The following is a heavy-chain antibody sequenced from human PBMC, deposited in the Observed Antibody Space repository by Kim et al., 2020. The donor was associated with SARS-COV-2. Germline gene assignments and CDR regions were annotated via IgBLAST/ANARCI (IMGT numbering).Heavy chain of an antibody. Sequence: SETLSLTCTVSGGSISSYYWSCIRQPPGKGLEWIGYIYYSGSTNYNPSLKSRVTISVDTSKNQFSLKLSSVTAADTAVYYCAARRYYDFPGGLAVWGQGT. CDR3: AARRYYDFPGGLAV. CDR2: IYYSGST. V-gene: IGHV4-59*01. CDR1: GGSISSYY. J-gene: IGHJ6*02. D-gene: IGHD3-3*01.